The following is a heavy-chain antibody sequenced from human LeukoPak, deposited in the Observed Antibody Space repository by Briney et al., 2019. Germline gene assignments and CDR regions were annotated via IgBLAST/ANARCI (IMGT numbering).Heavy chain of an antibody. V-gene: IGHV3-48*04. CDR3: ARTPTYYDILTDYPYYFDY. CDR1: GFTFSSYS. D-gene: IGHD3-9*01. CDR2: ISSSGSIM. J-gene: IGHJ4*02. Sequence: GGSLGLSCAASGFTFSSYSMNWVRQAPGKGLEWVSYISSSGSIMFYADSVKGRFTTSRDNAKNSLYLHMNSLRAEDTAVYYCARTPTYYDILTDYPYYFDYWGPGTLVTVSS.